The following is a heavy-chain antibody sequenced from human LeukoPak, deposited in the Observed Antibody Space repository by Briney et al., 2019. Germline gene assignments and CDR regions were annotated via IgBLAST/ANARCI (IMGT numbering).Heavy chain of an antibody. CDR1: GFTFITYA. V-gene: IGHV3-23*01. Sequence: PGGSLRLSCAASGFTFITYAMSWVRQAPGKGLEWVSSISGSGSSTYYADSVKGRLTISRDNSKNTLYLQMNSLRAEDTAVYYCAKGYYYDSNEEYYYYYGMDVWGQGTTVTVSS. CDR2: ISGSGSST. D-gene: IGHD3-22*01. J-gene: IGHJ6*02. CDR3: AKGYYYDSNEEYYYYYGMDV.